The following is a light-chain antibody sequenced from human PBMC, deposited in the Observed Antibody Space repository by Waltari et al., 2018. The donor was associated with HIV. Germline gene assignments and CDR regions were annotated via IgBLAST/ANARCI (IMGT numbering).Light chain of an antibody. CDR3: ASYRYSSRTYV. V-gene: IGLV2-14*03. Sequence: QSALTQPASVSGSPGQSIKISCIGTSNDVGGYNHVSWYQQHPDKAPRLMIYDVTIRPSGVSTRFSGSNSGNTASLAISGLQAEDEAIYYCASYRYSSRTYVFGTGTTVTVL. J-gene: IGLJ1*01. CDR2: DVT. CDR1: SNDVGGYNH.